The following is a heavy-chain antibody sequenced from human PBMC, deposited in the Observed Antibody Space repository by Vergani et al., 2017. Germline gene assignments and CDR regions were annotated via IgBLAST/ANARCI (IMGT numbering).Heavy chain of an antibody. D-gene: IGHD5-12*01. J-gene: IGHJ4*02. CDR1: GGTFSSYG. V-gene: IGHV1-18*01. Sequence: QVQLVQSGAEVKKPGSSVKVSCKASGGTFSSYGISWVRQAPGQGLEWMGWISAYNGNTNYAQNLQGRVTMTTDTSTSTAYMELRSLRSDDTAVYYCARLGGGGYESRGFDCWGQGTLVTVSS. CDR2: ISAYNGNT. CDR3: ARLGGGGYESRGFDC.